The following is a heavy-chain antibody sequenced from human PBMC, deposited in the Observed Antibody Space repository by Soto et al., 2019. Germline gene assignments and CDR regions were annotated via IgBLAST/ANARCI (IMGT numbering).Heavy chain of an antibody. V-gene: IGHV4-34*01. J-gene: IGHJ1*01. CDR3: ARGRLNSDRPLQSFQH. Sequence: QVQLQQWGAGLLKPSETLSLTCAVYGGSFSGYYWSWIRQPPGKGLEWIGEINHSGSTNYNPSLKSRVTISVDTSKNQFSLKLSSVTAADTAVYYCARGRLNSDRPLQSFQHWGQGTLVTVSS. D-gene: IGHD1-26*01. CDR1: GGSFSGYY. CDR2: INHSGST.